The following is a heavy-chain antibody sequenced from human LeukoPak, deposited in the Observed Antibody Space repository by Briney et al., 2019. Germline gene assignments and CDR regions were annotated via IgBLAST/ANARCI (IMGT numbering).Heavy chain of an antibody. CDR3: ARDYYGYFDY. V-gene: IGHV4-30-2*01. D-gene: IGHD4-17*01. CDR1: GGSISSGGYS. J-gene: IGHJ4*02. Sequence: PSQTLSLTCAVSGGSISSGGYSWSWIRQPPGKGLEWIGYIYHSGSTYYNPSLKSRVTISADRSKNQFSLKLSSVTAADTAVYYCARDYYGYFDYWGQGTLVTVSS. CDR2: IYHSGST.